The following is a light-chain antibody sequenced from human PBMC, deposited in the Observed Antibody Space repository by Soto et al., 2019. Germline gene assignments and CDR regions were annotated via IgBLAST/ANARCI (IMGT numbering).Light chain of an antibody. Sequence: QSALTQPPSASGSPGQSVTISCTGTSSDVGSYIYVSWYQQHPGKAPKLIIYDVTQRPSGVPDRFSGSKSGNTASLTVSGLQAEDEADYYCSSYAGSNNFCVFGTGTKVTVL. V-gene: IGLV2-8*01. CDR1: SSDVGSYIY. CDR3: SSYAGSNNFCV. CDR2: DVT. J-gene: IGLJ1*01.